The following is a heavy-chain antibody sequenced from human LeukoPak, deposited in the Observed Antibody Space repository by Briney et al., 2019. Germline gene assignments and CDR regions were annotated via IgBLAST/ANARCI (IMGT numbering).Heavy chain of an antibody. CDR3: ARLGYCSGGSCYSSYYFDY. Sequence: GGSLRLSCAASGFTFSSYWMSWVRQAPGKGLEWVANIKQDGSEKYYVDSVKGRFTISRDNAKNSLYLQMNSLRAEDAAVYYCARLGYCSGGSCYSSYYFDYWGQGTLVTVSS. D-gene: IGHD2-15*01. J-gene: IGHJ4*01. CDR1: GFTFSSYW. V-gene: IGHV3-7*01. CDR2: IKQDGSEK.